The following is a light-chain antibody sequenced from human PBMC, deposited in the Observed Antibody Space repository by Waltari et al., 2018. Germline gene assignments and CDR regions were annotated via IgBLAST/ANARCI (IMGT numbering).Light chain of an antibody. CDR1: SSDVGGYNY. J-gene: IGLJ2*01. V-gene: IGLV2-14*01. CDR2: GVS. CDR3: NSYTSSSTSYVV. Sequence: QSALTQPASVSGSPGQSITISCTGTSSDVGGYNYVSWYQQHPGKAPKLMIYGVSRRPSGVSNRFSGSKSGNTASLTIFGLQAEDEADYYCNSYTSSSTSYVVFGGGTKLTVL.